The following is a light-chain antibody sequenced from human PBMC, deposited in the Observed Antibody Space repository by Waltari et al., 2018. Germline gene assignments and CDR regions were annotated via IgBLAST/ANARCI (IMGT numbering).Light chain of an antibody. V-gene: IGKV4-1*01. CDR3: QQYYNIPWT. J-gene: IGKJ1*01. CDR2: WAS. CDR1: QSVLYSANSKNY. Sequence: DIVMTQSPDSLAVSLGERATINCRSSQSVLYSANSKNYLAWYQQKPGQPLKLLIYWASTRESGVPDRVSGSGSGTDFTLTISSLQAEDVAVYYCQQYYNIPWTFGQGTKVEIK.